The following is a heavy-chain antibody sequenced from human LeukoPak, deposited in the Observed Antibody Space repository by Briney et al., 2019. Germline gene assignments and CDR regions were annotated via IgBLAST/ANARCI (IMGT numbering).Heavy chain of an antibody. CDR2: ISSGSGYM. V-gene: IGHV3-21*01. Sequence: GGSLRLSCAASGFTFSTYGMNWVRQAPGKGLEWVSSISSGSGYMYYADSVKGRFIISKDNAKNSLYLQMNSLRAEDTAVYYCARHGDYGGLSSYWGQGTLVTVSS. D-gene: IGHD4-17*01. CDR1: GFTFSTYG. J-gene: IGHJ4*02. CDR3: ARHGDYGGLSSY.